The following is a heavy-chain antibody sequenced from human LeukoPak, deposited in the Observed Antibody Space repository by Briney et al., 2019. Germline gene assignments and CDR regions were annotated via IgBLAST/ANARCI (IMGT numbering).Heavy chain of an antibody. CDR3: ARGLYYYDSSGYLYY. Sequence: ETLSLTCTVSGGSISSYYWSWVRQAPGKGLEWVSVIYSGGNTYYADSVKGRFTISRDNSKNTLYLQMNSLRAEDTAVYYCARGLYYYDSSGYLYYWGQGTLVTVSS. CDR1: GGSISSYY. CDR2: IYSGGNT. D-gene: IGHD3-22*01. J-gene: IGHJ4*02. V-gene: IGHV3-53*01.